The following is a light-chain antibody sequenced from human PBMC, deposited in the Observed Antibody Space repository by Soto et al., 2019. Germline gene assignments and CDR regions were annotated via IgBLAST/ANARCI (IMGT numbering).Light chain of an antibody. Sequence: EFVLTHSPGTLSLSPCERATLSFSASQSVSSYLAWYQQKPGQAPRLLIYDASNRATGIPARFSGSGSGTDFTLTISSLEPEDFAVYYCQQRSNWPRGITFGQGTRLEIK. CDR3: QQRSNWPRGIT. V-gene: IGKV3-11*01. CDR1: QSVSSY. CDR2: DAS. J-gene: IGKJ5*01.